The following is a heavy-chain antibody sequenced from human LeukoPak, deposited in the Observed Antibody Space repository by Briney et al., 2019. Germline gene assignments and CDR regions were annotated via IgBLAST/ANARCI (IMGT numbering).Heavy chain of an antibody. D-gene: IGHD4/OR15-4a*01. V-gene: IGHV3-15*05. Sequence: PGGSLRLSCAASGFTFSNAWMSWVRQAPGKGLEWVGRIKSKTDGGTTDYAAPVKGRFTISRDNAKNTLFLQMNSLRDEDTAVYYCAPSDNYDVDYWGQGTLVTVSS. CDR2: IKSKTDGGTT. J-gene: IGHJ4*02. CDR3: APSDNYDVDY. CDR1: GFTFSNAW.